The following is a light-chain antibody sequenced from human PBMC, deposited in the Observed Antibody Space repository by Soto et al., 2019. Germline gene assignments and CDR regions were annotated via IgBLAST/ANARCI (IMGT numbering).Light chain of an antibody. CDR1: QSVSNF. Sequence: DIVLTQSPATLSLSPGERATLSCRASQSVSNFLAWYLQRPGQAPRLLIFDASKRAAGVPARFSGSGSGTDFTLTISILEPEDVAVYYCQQRSSWPITLGQGTRLEIK. V-gene: IGKV3-11*01. CDR3: QQRSSWPIT. CDR2: DAS. J-gene: IGKJ5*01.